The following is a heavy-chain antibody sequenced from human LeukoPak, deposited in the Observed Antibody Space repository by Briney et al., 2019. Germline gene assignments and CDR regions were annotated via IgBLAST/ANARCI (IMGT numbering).Heavy chain of an antibody. D-gene: IGHD6-13*01. CDR2: IYHSGST. V-gene: IGHV4-30-2*01. Sequence: SETLSLTCAVSGDSISSGGFSWSWIRQPPGKGLEWIGYIYHSGSTYYNPSLKSRVTISVDTSKNQFSLKLGSVTAVDTAVYYCARDGVAAGTEVGVEAFDIWGQGTMVTVSS. J-gene: IGHJ3*02. CDR1: GDSISSGGFS. CDR3: ARDGVAAGTEVGVEAFDI.